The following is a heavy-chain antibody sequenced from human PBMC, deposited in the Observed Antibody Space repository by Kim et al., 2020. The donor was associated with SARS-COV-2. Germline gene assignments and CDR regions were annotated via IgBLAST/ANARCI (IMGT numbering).Heavy chain of an antibody. V-gene: IGHV4-34*01. Sequence: SETLSLTCAVYGGSFSGYYWSWIRQPPGKGLEWIGEINHSGSTNYNPSLKSRGTISVDTSKNQFSLKLSSVTAADTAVYYCARGPAEGSLAAAGFPYWGQGTLVTVSS. J-gene: IGHJ4*02. D-gene: IGHD6-13*01. CDR3: ARGPAEGSLAAAGFPY. CDR1: GGSFSGYY. CDR2: INHSGST.